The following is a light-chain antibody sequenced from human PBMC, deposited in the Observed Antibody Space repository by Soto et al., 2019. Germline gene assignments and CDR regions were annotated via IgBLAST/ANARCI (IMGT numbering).Light chain of an antibody. CDR1: SSDVGTSAGXYHS. J-gene: IGLJ1*01. Sequence: QSALTQPASVSGSPGQSITISCTGTSSDVGTSAGXYHSVSWYQQHPGEVPKLMIYEVSNRHSCLYDRFSGSKSGNTASLTISGLQPDDEAEYYCSSYTTSSTYVFGTGPKV. V-gene: IGLV2-14*01. CDR2: EVS. CDR3: SSYTTSSTYV.